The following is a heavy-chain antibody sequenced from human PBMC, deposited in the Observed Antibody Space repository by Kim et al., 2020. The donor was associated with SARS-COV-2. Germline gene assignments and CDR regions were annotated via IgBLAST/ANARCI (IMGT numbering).Heavy chain of an antibody. V-gene: IGHV3-53*04. Sequence: ADSGRARCTIFRPKSKNTLYLKMNSLRAEDTSVYYCARCIGSGWSYYFDYWGQGTLVTVSS. J-gene: IGHJ4*02. CDR3: ARCIGSGWSYYFDY. D-gene: IGHD6-19*01.